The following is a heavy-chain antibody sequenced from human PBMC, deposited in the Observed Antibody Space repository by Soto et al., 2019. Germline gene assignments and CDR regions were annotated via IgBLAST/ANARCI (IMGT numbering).Heavy chain of an antibody. Sequence: ASVKVSCKASGYTFTSYGISWVRQAPGQGLEWMGWISAYNGNTNYAQKLQGRVTMTTDTSTNTAYMDLRSLRSDDTAVYYCARALRRSVSYYYYGMVGWGQGTKVTV. J-gene: IGHJ6*02. D-gene: IGHD3-10*01. V-gene: IGHV1-18*01. CDR2: ISAYNGNT. CDR3: ARALRRSVSYYYYGMVG. CDR1: GYTFTSYG.